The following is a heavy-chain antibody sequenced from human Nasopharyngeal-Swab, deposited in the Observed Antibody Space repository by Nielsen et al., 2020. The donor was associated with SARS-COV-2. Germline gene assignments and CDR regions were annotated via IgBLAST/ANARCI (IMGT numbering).Heavy chain of an antibody. CDR3: ASLRFRGFRELGDY. D-gene: IGHD7-27*01. CDR2: ISYDGSNK. J-gene: IGHJ4*02. Sequence: GGSLRLSCAASGFTFSSYGMHWVRQAPGKGLEWVAVISYDGSNKYYADSVKGRFTISRDNSKNTLYLQMNSLRAEDTAVYYCASLRFRGFRELGDYWGQGTPVTVSS. V-gene: IGHV3-30*03. CDR1: GFTFSSYG.